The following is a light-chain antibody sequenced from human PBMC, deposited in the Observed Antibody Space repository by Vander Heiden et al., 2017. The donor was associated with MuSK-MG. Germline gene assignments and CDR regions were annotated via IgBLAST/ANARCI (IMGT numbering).Light chain of an antibody. Sequence: IQIPQSRSSLSASVGDTVTTTCRASRSISSYLNWYQQTPGEATNFMNYAASSSQSGVPSRFSGSACGTYFPITISSLPPEDFTIYYCQQSDSTPFTFGQGTKLEIK. CDR2: AAS. CDR3: QQSDSTPFT. V-gene: IGKV1-39*01. J-gene: IGKJ2*01. CDR1: RSISSY.